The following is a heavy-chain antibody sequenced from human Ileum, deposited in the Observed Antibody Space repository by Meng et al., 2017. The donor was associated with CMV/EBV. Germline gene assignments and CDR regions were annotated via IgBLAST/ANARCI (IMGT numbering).Heavy chain of an antibody. CDR3: ARKGWNYREAFDL. J-gene: IGHJ3*01. CDR1: GFTFTDYW. CDR2: IKQDGREK. V-gene: IGHV3-7*01. Sequence: GESLKISCAASGFTFTDYWMSWVRQAPGKGLEWVASIKQDGREKYYVDSVKGRFTISRDNAKNTLYLQMNSLRAEDTAVYYCARKGWNYREAFDLWGQGTVVTVSS. D-gene: IGHD3-16*02.